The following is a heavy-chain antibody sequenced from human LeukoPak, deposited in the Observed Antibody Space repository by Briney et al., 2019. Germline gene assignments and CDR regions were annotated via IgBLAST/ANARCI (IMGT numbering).Heavy chain of an antibody. Sequence: ASVKVSCTASGYTFTSYAIHWVRQAPGQRLEWMGWISAGNGNTKYSQNFQGRVTFISNTSATTAFMELSSLRSEDAAVYYCARDSGSGNNDYWGQGTLVTVSS. V-gene: IGHV1-3*01. CDR2: ISAGNGNT. CDR3: ARDSGSGNNDY. D-gene: IGHD1-26*01. J-gene: IGHJ4*02. CDR1: GYTFTSYA.